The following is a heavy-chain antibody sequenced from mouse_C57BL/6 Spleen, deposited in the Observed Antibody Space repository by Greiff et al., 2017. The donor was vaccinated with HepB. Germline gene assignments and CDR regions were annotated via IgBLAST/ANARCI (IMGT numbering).Heavy chain of an antibody. Sequence: QVQLQQSGAELVMPGASVKLSCKASGYTFTSYWMHWVKQRPGQGLEWIGEIDPSDSYTNYNQKFKGKSTLTVDKSSSTAYMQLSSLTSEDSAVYYCARSDYGNSWYFDVWGTGTTVTVSS. J-gene: IGHJ1*03. CDR1: GYTFTSYW. CDR3: ARSDYGNSWYFDV. V-gene: IGHV1-69*01. D-gene: IGHD2-1*01. CDR2: IDPSDSYT.